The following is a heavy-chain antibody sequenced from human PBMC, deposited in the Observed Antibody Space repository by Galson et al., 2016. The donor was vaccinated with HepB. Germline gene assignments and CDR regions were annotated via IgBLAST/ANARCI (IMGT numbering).Heavy chain of an antibody. J-gene: IGHJ4*02. CDR3: ARQSQMARTVFDY. V-gene: IGHV3-7*01. CDR1: GFTFSNYW. CDR2: IKQDGSAM. D-gene: IGHD5-24*01. Sequence: SLRLSCAASGFTFSNYWMSWVRQTPGNGLEWVANIKQDGSAMYYVDFVKGRFTISRDNAKTSLFLQMNSLRAEDTAADYCARQSQMARTVFDYWGQGTLVTVSS.